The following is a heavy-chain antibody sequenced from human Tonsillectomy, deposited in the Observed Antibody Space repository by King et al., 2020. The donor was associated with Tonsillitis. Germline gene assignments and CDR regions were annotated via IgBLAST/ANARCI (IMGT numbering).Heavy chain of an antibody. CDR1: GFTFSTYW. V-gene: IGHV3-7*01. Sequence: VQLVESGGGLVQPGGSLRLSCAASGFTFSTYWMNLVRQAPGKGLEWGANIKKDGSEKYYVDSVKGRFTISRDNAKNSRYLQMNSLGGEDTAVYYCARDWHWGVDYWGQGTLVTVSS. CDR2: IKKDGSEK. CDR3: ARDWHWGVDY. D-gene: IGHD7-27*01. J-gene: IGHJ4*02.